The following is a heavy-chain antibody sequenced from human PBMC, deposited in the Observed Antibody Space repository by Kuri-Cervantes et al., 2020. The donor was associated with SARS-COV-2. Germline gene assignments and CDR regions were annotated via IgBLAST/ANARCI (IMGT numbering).Heavy chain of an antibody. V-gene: IGHV3-53*01. Sequence: GGSLRLPCAASGFTVSSNYMSWVRQAPGKGLEWVSVIYSGGSTYYADSVKGRFTISRDNSKNTLYLQMNSLRAEDTAVYYCASGILYRWEGYFDYWGQGTLVTVSS. CDR1: GFTVSSNY. D-gene: IGHD2-15*01. CDR2: IYSGGST. J-gene: IGHJ4*02. CDR3: ASGILYRWEGYFDY.